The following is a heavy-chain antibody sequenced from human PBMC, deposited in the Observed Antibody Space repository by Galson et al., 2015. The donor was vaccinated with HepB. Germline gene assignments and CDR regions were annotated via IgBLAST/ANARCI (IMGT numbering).Heavy chain of an antibody. D-gene: IGHD3-10*01. CDR3: ARDPFSGLYGSGTNGYYYGMDV. V-gene: IGHV3-30-3*01. CDR2: ISYDGSNK. J-gene: IGHJ6*02. Sequence: SLRLSCAASGFTFSSYAMHWVRQAPGKGLEWVAVISYDGSNKYYADSVKGRFTISRDNSKNTLYLQMNSLRAEDTAVYYCARDPFSGLYGSGTNGYYYGMDVWGQGTTVTVSS. CDR1: GFTFSSYA.